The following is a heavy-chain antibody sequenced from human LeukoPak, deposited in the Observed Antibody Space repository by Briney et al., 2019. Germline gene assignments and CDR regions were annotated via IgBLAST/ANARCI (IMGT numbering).Heavy chain of an antibody. CDR2: IYSGGST. V-gene: IGHV3-53*01. CDR3: ARDRLSYCDTPGAFDI. Sequence: GGSLRLSCAASGFTVSSNYMSWVRQAPGKGLEWVSVIYSGGSTYYADSVKGRFTISRDNSKNTLYLQMNSLRAEDTAVYYCARDRLSYCDTPGAFDIWGQGTMVTVSS. J-gene: IGHJ3*02. D-gene: IGHD3-22*01. CDR1: GFTVSSNY.